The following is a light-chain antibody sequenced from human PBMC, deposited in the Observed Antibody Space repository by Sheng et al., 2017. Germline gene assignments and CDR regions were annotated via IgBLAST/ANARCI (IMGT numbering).Light chain of an antibody. CDR2: KAS. J-gene: IGKJ4*01. V-gene: IGKV1-5*03. Sequence: DIQMTQSPSTLSASVGDRVTITCRASQSIDSWLAWYQQKPGQAPKILLHKASSLESGVPSRFSGSGSETEFTLTINNLQPDDFATYYCQQYMATPLTFAGGTKVELK. CDR1: QSIDSW. CDR3: QQYMATPLT.